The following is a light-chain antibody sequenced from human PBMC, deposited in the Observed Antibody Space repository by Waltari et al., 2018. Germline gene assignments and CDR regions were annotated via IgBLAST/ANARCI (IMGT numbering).Light chain of an antibody. J-gene: IGLJ3*02. CDR3: SSYTITNTRV. Sequence: QSALTQPASVSGSPGQSITISCSGSSSDVGAYNYVSWYQQHPGKAPRLLIHDVSIRPSGVSSRFSGSKSGNTASLAISGLQAEDEADYYCSSYTITNTRVFGGGTKVTVL. CDR1: SSDVGAYNY. V-gene: IGLV2-14*03. CDR2: DVS.